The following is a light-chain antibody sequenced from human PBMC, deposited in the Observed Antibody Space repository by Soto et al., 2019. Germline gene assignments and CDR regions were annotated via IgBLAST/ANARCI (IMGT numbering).Light chain of an antibody. Sequence: EIVLTQSPGTVSLSPGESATLSCRASQSISRSDLAWYQHRPGQSPRLLTYATSSRATGIPDRFTGGGAGTGFTLTISRLEPEDSAVYYCQQYGSSPTFGGGTKVDIK. CDR2: ATS. CDR1: QSISRSD. CDR3: QQYGSSPT. J-gene: IGKJ4*01. V-gene: IGKV3-20*01.